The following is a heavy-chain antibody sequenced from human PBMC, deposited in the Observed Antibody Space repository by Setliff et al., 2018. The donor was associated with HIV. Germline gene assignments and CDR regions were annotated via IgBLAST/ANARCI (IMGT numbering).Heavy chain of an antibody. CDR3: ARQLSNSLES. CDR1: GYTFIDYY. CDR2: INPKTGGT. Sequence: GASVKVSCKASGYTFIDYYIHWVRQAPGQGLEWMGWINPKTGGTSFAKKFQGRVTMTTDTSINTAYMELRGLRSDDTAVYYCARQLSNSLESWGQGTLGTVPQ. J-gene: IGHJ4*02. V-gene: IGHV1-2*02. D-gene: IGHD7-27*01.